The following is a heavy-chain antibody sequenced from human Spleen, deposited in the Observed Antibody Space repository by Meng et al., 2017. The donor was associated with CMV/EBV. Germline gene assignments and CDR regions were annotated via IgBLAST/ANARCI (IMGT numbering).Heavy chain of an antibody. CDR2: FSGSRTST. CDR1: GFTFSSYA. J-gene: IGHJ6*02. V-gene: IGHV3-23*01. D-gene: IGHD6-19*01. Sequence: LSLTCAASGFTFSSYAMTWVRQAPGKGLAWISGFSGSRTSTYYADSVKGRFTISRDNSKNTLYLQMNSLRAEDTAVYYCALQYSSGWHEGYYGMDVWGQGTTVTVSS. CDR3: ALQYSSGWHEGYYGMDV.